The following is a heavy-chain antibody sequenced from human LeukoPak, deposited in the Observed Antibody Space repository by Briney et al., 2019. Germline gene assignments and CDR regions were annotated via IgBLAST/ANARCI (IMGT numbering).Heavy chain of an antibody. J-gene: IGHJ3*02. CDR3: ARGDIVVVPAAAQGAFDI. Sequence: SVKVSCKASGGTFGSYAISWVRQAPGQGLEWMGGIIPIFGTANYAQKFQGRVTITADESTSTAYMELSSLRSEDTAVYYCARGDIVVVPAAAQGAFDIWGQGTMVTVSS. V-gene: IGHV1-69*01. D-gene: IGHD2-2*01. CDR1: GGTFGSYA. CDR2: IIPIFGTA.